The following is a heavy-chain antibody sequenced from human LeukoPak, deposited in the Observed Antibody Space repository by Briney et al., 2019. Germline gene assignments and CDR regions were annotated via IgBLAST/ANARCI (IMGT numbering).Heavy chain of an antibody. V-gene: IGHV5-51*01. D-gene: IGHD6-19*01. Sequence: GESLKISCQTSGYSFTSNWIAWVRQMPGKGLEWMGIFNPASSETRCSPSFQGQVTISADKSIGTAYLQWSSLKASDTAMYYCARAGYSSGWYSNKGNWFDPWGQGTLVTVSS. CDR1: GYSFTSNW. J-gene: IGHJ5*02. CDR2: FNPASSET. CDR3: ARAGYSSGWYSNKGNWFDP.